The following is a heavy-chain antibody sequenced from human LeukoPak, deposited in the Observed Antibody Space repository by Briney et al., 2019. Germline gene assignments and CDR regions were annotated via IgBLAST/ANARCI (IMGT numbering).Heavy chain of an antibody. D-gene: IGHD4-17*01. CDR1: GGSISSYY. CDR3: ARGTVTRKPKNYYGMDV. J-gene: IGHJ6*02. CDR2: IYYSGST. Sequence: SETLSLTCTVSGGSISSYYWSWIRQPPGKGLEWIGYIYYSGSTNYNPSLKSRVTISVDTSKNQFSLKLSSVTAADTAVCYCARGTVTRKPKNYYGMDVWGQGTTVTVSS. V-gene: IGHV4-59*08.